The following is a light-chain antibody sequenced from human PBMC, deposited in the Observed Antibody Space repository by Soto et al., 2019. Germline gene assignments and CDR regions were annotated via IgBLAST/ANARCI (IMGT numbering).Light chain of an antibody. CDR1: ETIDTY. CDR2: FAS. CDR3: QQDYNFPRT. J-gene: IGKJ1*01. V-gene: IGKV1-39*01. Sequence: DIQMTQSPSSLSASVGDRVTITCRDSETIDTYLNWYQQKPGKAPRLLIYFASSLQSGVPVRFSGSRSGTEFTLTISSLQREDFATYFCQQDYNFPRTFGLGTKLEIK.